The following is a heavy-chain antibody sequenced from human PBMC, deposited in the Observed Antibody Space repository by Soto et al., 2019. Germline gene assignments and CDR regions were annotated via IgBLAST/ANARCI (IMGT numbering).Heavy chain of an antibody. J-gene: IGHJ1*01. D-gene: IGHD3-22*01. CDR3: VKDDGGYPSTAPH. CDR2: ISGSGDRT. CDR1: GITISNYP. V-gene: IGHV3-23*01. Sequence: GGSLRLSCAASGITISNYPMSWVRQAPGKGLDWVSGISGSGDRTYYADSAKGRFTISKDISKNSLSLQLDNLGVEDTAVYFCVKDDGGYPSTAPHWGQGTLVPVSS.